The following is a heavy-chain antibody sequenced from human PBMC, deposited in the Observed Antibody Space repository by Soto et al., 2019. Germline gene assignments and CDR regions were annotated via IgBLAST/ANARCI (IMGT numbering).Heavy chain of an antibody. D-gene: IGHD4-4*01. J-gene: IGHJ5*02. CDR1: GGSISSYY. Sequence: SETLSLTCTVSGGSISSYYWSWIRQPPGKGLEWIGYIYYSGSTNYNPSLKSRVTISVDTSKNQFSLKLSSVTAADTAVYYCARGPSTVTHWFDPWGQGTLVTVSS. CDR2: IYYSGST. CDR3: ARGPSTVTHWFDP. V-gene: IGHV4-59*08.